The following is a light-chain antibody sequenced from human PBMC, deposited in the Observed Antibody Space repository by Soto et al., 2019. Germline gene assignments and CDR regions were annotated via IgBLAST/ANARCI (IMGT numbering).Light chain of an antibody. J-gene: IGLJ2*01. CDR3: QSYDNSLTADVV. CDR2: GNS. V-gene: IGLV1-40*01. Sequence: QSVLTQPPSVSGAPGQRVTISCSGTSSNIGAGYDVHWYQQLPGTAPKVVIYGNSNRPSGVPDRFSGSKSGTSASLAITGLQAEDEADYYCQSYDNSLTADVVFGGGTKLTVL. CDR1: SSNIGAGYD.